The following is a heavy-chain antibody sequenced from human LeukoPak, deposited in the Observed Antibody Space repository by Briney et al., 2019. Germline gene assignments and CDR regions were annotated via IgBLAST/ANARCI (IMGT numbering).Heavy chain of an antibody. V-gene: IGHV3-23*01. Sequence: GGSLRLSCAASGFTFSSYSMNWVRQAPGAGLEWVSAITGSGTSTYSADSVKGRFTISRDNSKNTLYLQMNSLRAEDTAVYYCAKDPVFGYQGAFDIWGQGTMVTVSS. J-gene: IGHJ3*02. D-gene: IGHD3-10*02. CDR1: GFTFSSYS. CDR2: ITGSGTST. CDR3: AKDPVFGYQGAFDI.